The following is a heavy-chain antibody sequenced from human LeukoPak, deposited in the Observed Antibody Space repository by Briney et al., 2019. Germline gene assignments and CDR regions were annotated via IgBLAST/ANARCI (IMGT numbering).Heavy chain of an antibody. D-gene: IGHD3-10*01. CDR2: ITSRSTT. V-gene: IGHV3-48*02. J-gene: IGHJ4*02. CDR3: ARRISGSYLDY. Sequence: PGGSLRLSCAASGFAFSTYGMNWVRQAPGKGLEWISYITSRSTTYYADSVRGRFTISRDNAKNSLYLEVNGLRDDDTAVYYCARRISGSYLDYWGKGTLVTVSS. CDR1: GFAFSTYG.